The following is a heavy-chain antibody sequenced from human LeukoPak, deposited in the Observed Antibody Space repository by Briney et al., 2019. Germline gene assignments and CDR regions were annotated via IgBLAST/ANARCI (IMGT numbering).Heavy chain of an antibody. Sequence: PGGSLRLSCAASGFTFSSYWMSWVRQAPGEGLEWVANIKKDGSEKYYVDSVKGRFTISRDNAKNSLYLQMNSLRAEDTAVYYCARDYCGSGSYYNRGFDYWGQGTLVTVSS. J-gene: IGHJ4*02. CDR2: IKKDGSEK. CDR1: GFTFSSYW. CDR3: ARDYCGSGSYYNRGFDY. D-gene: IGHD3-10*01. V-gene: IGHV3-7*03.